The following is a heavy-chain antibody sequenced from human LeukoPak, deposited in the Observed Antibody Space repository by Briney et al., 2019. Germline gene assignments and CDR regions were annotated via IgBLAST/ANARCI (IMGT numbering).Heavy chain of an antibody. V-gene: IGHV4-34*01. CDR2: INHSGST. CDR3: ARGFGRLGSGDVFDI. D-gene: IGHD6-19*01. J-gene: IGHJ3*02. CDR1: GGSFSGYY. Sequence: TSSETLSLTCAVYGGSFSGYYWSWIRQPPGKGPEWIGEINHSGSTNYNPSLKSRVTISVDTSKNQFSLKLSSVTAADTAVYYCARGFGRLGSGDVFDIWGQGTMVTVSS.